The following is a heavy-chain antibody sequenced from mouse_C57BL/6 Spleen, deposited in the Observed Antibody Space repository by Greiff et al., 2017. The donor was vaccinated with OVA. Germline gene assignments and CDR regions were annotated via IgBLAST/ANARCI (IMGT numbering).Heavy chain of an antibody. CDR3: ARGRDYDGSSSYFDV. CDR2: INYDGSST. D-gene: IGHD1-1*01. J-gene: IGHJ1*03. CDR1: GFTFSAYY. V-gene: IGHV5-16*01. Sequence: EVKLVESEGGLVQPGSSMKLSCAASGFTFSAYYMSWVRQVPDKSLDWVANINYDGSSTYYLDSLKCRFIISRDNAQNILYLQMSSLKSEDTATYYWARGRDYDGSSSYFDVWGTGTTVTAAS.